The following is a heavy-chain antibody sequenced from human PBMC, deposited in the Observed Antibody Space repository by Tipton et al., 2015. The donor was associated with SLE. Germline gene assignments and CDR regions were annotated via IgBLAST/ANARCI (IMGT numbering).Heavy chain of an antibody. D-gene: IGHD6-19*01. CDR1: GSTVRGNY. CDR3: ARDFQAPGAGDY. V-gene: IGHV3-7*01. J-gene: IGHJ4*02. Sequence: SLRLSCAVSGSTVRGNYVSWVRQAPGKGLEWVANIKQDGSEKYYVDSVKGRFTISRDNAKNSLYLQMNSLRAEDTAVYYCARDFQAPGAGDYWGQGTLVTVSS. CDR2: IKQDGSEK.